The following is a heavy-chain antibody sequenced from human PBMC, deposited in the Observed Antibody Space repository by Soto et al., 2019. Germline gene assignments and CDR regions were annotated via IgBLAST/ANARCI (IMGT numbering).Heavy chain of an antibody. V-gene: IGHV1-3*01. D-gene: IGHD6-19*01. CDR2: INAGNGNT. CDR3: ARAVAVAADFDY. CDR1: GYTFTSYA. Sequence: ASVKVSCKASGYTFTSYAMHWVRQAPGQRLEWMGWINAGNGNTKYSQKLQGRVTITRDTSASTAYMELSSLRSEDTAVYYCARAVAVAADFDYWGQGTLVTVSS. J-gene: IGHJ4*02.